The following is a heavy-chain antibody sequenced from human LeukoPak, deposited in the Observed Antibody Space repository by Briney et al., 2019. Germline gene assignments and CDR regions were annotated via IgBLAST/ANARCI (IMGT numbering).Heavy chain of an antibody. CDR2: IYYSGST. J-gene: IGHJ4*02. CDR3: ARVPYSSLDY. D-gene: IGHD6-19*01. Sequence: SETLSLTCTVSGGSISSYYWSWIRQPPGKGLEWIGYIYYSGSTNYNPSLKSRVTISVDTSKNQFSLKLSSVTAADTAVYYCARVPYSSLDYWGQGTLVTVSS. V-gene: IGHV4-59*01. CDR1: GGSISSYY.